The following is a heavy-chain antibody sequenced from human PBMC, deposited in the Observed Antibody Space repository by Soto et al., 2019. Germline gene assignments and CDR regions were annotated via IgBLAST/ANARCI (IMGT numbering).Heavy chain of an antibody. V-gene: IGHV1-2*02. J-gene: IGHJ4*02. CDR1: GYTFTGYY. Sequence: QVQLVQSGAEVKKPGASVKVSCKASGYTFTGYYMHWVRQAPGQGLEWMGWINPNSGGTNYAQKFQGRVTRTRDTSISTAYMELSRLRSDDTAVYYCATLVVPAAIMGGVDYWGQGTLVTVSS. CDR2: INPNSGGT. CDR3: ATLVVPAAIMGGVDY. D-gene: IGHD2-2*02.